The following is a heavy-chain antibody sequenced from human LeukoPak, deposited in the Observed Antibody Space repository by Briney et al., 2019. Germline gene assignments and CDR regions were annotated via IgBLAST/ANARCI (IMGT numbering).Heavy chain of an antibody. Sequence: SETLSLTCAVYGGSFSGYYWSWIRQPLGKGLEWIGEINHSGSTYYNPSLKSRVTISVDTSKNQFSLKLSSVTAADTAVYYCARGEIAAAGTTVAEGYFDYWGQGTLVTVSS. CDR3: ARGEIAAAGTTVAEGYFDY. V-gene: IGHV4-34*01. CDR1: GGSFSGYY. J-gene: IGHJ4*02. CDR2: INHSGST. D-gene: IGHD6-13*01.